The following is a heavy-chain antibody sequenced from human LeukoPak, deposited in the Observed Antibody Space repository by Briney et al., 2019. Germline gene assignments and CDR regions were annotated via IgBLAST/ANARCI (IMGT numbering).Heavy chain of an antibody. V-gene: IGHV3-64*04. CDR3: ARSLGWYDY. Sequence: GGSLRLSCSASGFTFSGYAMHWVRQAPGKGLEYVSAISSNGGNIYYADSVKGRFTISRDNSKNTLYLQMSSLRAEDTAVYYCARSLGWYDYWGQGTLVTVSS. CDR2: ISSNGGNI. J-gene: IGHJ4*02. D-gene: IGHD6-19*01. CDR1: GFTFSGYA.